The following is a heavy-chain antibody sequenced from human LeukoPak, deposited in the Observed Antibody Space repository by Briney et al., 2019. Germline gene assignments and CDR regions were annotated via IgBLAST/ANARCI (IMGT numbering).Heavy chain of an antibody. CDR3: ARESSNYYDSSGYYYYYYGMDV. CDR2: ISSRSSYI. V-gene: IGHV3-21*01. D-gene: IGHD3-22*01. CDR1: GFTFSSYS. Sequence: GGSLRLSCAASGFTFSSYSMIWVRQAPGIGLEWVSSISSRSSYIYYADSVKGRFTISRDNAKNSLYLQMNSLRAEDTAVYYCARESSNYYDSSGYYYYYYGMDVWGQGTTVTVSS. J-gene: IGHJ6*02.